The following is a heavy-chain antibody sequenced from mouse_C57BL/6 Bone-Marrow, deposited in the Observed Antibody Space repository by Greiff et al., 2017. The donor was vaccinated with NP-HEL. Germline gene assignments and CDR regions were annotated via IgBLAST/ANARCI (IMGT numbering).Heavy chain of an antibody. J-gene: IGHJ3*01. CDR2: ISSGGDYI. CDR1: GFTFSSYA. D-gene: IGHD1-1*01. Sequence: EVKLQESGEGLVKPGGSLKLSCAASGFTFSSYAMSWVRQTPEKRLEWVAYISSGGDYIYYADTVKGRFTISRDNARNTLYLQIGRLKSADAAMYYCTSGSPYYYGSSYLFAYWGQGTLVTVSA. V-gene: IGHV5-9-1*02. CDR3: TSGSPYYYGSSYLFAY.